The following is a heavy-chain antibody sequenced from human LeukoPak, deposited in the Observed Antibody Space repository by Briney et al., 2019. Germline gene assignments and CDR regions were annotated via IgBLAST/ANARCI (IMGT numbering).Heavy chain of an antibody. D-gene: IGHD4-17*01. J-gene: IGHJ6*02. CDR1: GGSIRTYY. Sequence: PSETLSLTCTVSGGSIRTYYWSWIRQPAGQGLEWIGRIYTSGSTNYSPSLKSRVTMSVDTSKNQFSLKLSSVTAADTAVYYCARVGRTVTTDYYYGMDVWGQGTTVTVSS. CDR2: IYTSGST. CDR3: ARVGRTVTTDYYYGMDV. V-gene: IGHV4-4*07.